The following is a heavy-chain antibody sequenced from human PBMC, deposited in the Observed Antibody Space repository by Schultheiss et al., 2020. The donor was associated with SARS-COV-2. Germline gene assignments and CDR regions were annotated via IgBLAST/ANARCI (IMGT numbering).Heavy chain of an antibody. CDR1: GFTFDDYA. D-gene: IGHD6-6*01. Sequence: GGSLRLSCAASGFTFDDYAMHWVRQAPGKGLEWVSGISWNSGSIGYADSVKGRFTISRDNSKNTLYLQMNSLRAGDTAVYYCARALYSSSPYYYYYGMDVWGQGTTVTVSS. CDR3: ARALYSSSPYYYYYGMDV. CDR2: ISWNSGSI. V-gene: IGHV3-9*01. J-gene: IGHJ6*02.